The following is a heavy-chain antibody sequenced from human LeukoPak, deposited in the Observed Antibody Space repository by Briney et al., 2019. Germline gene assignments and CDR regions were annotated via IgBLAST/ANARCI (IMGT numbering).Heavy chain of an antibody. J-gene: IGHJ5*02. CDR2: IYYSGST. CDR1: GGSISSYY. Sequence: SETLSLTCTVSGGSISSYYWSRIRQPPGKGLEWIGYIYYSGSTNYNPSLKSRVTISVDTSKNQFSLKLSSVTAADTAVYYCASYGSGSYSDWFDPWGQGTLVTVSS. V-gene: IGHV4-59*01. CDR3: ASYGSGSYSDWFDP. D-gene: IGHD3-10*01.